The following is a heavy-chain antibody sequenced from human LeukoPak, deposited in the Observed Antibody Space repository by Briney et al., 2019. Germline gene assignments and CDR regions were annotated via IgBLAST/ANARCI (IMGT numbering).Heavy chain of an antibody. V-gene: IGHV4-34*01. D-gene: IGHD6-6*01. CDR2: INHSGST. Sequence: SETLSLTRAVYGGSFSGYYWSWIRQPPGKGLEWIGEINHSGSTNYNPSLKSRVTISVDTSKNQFSLKLSSVTAADTAVYYCAREHIAARPDYFDYWGQGTLVTVSS. CDR1: GGSFSGYY. J-gene: IGHJ4*02. CDR3: AREHIAARPDYFDY.